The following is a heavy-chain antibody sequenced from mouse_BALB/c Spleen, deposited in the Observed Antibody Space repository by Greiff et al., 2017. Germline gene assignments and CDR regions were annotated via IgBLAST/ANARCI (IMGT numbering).Heavy chain of an antibody. CDR2: IRLKSDNYAT. J-gene: IGHJ4*01. CDR1: GFTFSSYW. V-gene: IGHV6-6*02. CDR3: TLYYRYDEGYAMDY. Sequence: EVMLVESGGGLVQPGGSMKLSCVASGFTFSSYWMSWVRQSPEKGLEWVAEIRLKSDNYATHYAESVKGKFTISRDDSKSRLYLQMNSLRAEDTGIYYCTLYYRYDEGYAMDYWGQGTSVTVSS. D-gene: IGHD2-14*01.